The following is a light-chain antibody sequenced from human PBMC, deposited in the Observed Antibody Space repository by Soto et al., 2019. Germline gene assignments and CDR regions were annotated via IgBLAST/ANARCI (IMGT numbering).Light chain of an antibody. V-gene: IGKV1-9*01. Sequence: DIQLTQSPSFLSASVGDRVTITCRASQGISSYLAWYQQKPGKAPNLLIHTASTLQSGVPSRFSGSGSGTDCTLTISSLQPEDFATYYCQQRNSYPITFGQGTRLEIK. CDR3: QQRNSYPIT. CDR1: QGISSY. CDR2: TAS. J-gene: IGKJ5*01.